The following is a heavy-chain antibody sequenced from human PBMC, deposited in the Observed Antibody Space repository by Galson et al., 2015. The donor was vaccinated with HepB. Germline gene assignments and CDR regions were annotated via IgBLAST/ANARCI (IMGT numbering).Heavy chain of an antibody. D-gene: IGHD4-11*01. J-gene: IGHJ2*01. CDR2: ISYDGSKK. Sequence: SLRLSCAASGFTFSAYAVHWVRQAPGKGLEWVAVISYDGSKKYSADSVKGRFTISRDNSKNTLYLQMNSLRVEDTAVYYCARDPVGYSNYGWWYFDLWGRGTLVTVSS. CDR3: ARDPVGYSNYGWWYFDL. CDR1: GFTFSAYA. V-gene: IGHV3-30-3*01.